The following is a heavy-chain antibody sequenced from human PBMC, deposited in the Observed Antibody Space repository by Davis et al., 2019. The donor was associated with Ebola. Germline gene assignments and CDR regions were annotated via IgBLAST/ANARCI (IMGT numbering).Heavy chain of an antibody. CDR2: IYYSGST. D-gene: IGHD3-3*01. CDR3: AIRNYDFWSGYYYYYYGMDV. J-gene: IGHJ6*02. CDR1: GGSISSYY. Sequence: SETLSLTCTVSGGSISSYYWGWIRQPPGKGLEWIGSIYYSGSTYYNPSLKSRVTISVDTSKNQFSLKLSSVTAADTAVYYCAIRNYDFWSGYYYYYYGMDVWGQGTTVTVSS. V-gene: IGHV4-39*01.